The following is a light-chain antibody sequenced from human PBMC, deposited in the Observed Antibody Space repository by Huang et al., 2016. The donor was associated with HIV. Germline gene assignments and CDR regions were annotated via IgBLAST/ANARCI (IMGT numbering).Light chain of an antibody. CDR1: RGISNS. CDR2: AAS. Sequence: DIQMTQSPSSLSASVGDRVTITCRARRGISNSLAWYQQQPGKAPKLLLDAASRLQGGVPSRFSGSGSRTDYTLTISSLQPEDSATYYCQQYYNTTLSFGGGTKVEIK. J-gene: IGKJ4*01. V-gene: IGKV1-NL1*01. CDR3: QQYYNTTLS.